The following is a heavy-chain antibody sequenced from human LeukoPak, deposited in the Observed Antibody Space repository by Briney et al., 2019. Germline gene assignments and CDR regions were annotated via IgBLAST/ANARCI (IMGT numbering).Heavy chain of an antibody. CDR2: IYFTGRA. V-gene: IGHV4-59*01. CDR1: GGSISTYY. Sequence: PSETLSLTCTVSGGSISTYYWSWIRLPPGKGLEWIAYIYFTGRAQYNPSLKSRVTISEDTSKNQFSLRLSSVTPADTAVYHCARGGYDSDFDYWGQGTLVTVSS. D-gene: IGHD3-3*01. J-gene: IGHJ4*02. CDR3: ARGGYDSDFDY.